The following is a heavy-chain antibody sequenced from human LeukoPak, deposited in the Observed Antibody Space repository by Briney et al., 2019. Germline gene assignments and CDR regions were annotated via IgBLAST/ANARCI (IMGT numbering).Heavy chain of an antibody. D-gene: IGHD2/OR15-2a*01. J-gene: IGHJ6*02. CDR2: ISGSGTTI. V-gene: IGHV3-48*03. Sequence: GGSLRLSCAASGFTFSSYAMSWVRQAPGKGLEWVSYISGSGTTIKYADSVKGRFTISRDNAKNSLYLQMNSLRAEDTAVYYCARVLFNYYYYGLDVWGQGTTVTVSS. CDR3: ARVLFNYYYYGLDV. CDR1: GFTFSSYA.